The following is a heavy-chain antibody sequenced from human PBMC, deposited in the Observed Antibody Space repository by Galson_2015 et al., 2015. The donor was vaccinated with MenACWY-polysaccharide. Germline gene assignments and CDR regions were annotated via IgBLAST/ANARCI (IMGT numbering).Heavy chain of an antibody. CDR2: INPDGSDK. D-gene: IGHD2-21*01. CDR3: GRHFDWAFDY. J-gene: IGHJ4*02. Sequence: SLRLSCAASGFSFSGRWMTWVRQAPGKGLEWVANINPDGSDKYYVDSVKGRFIISRDNAKNSVYLQMNGLRVEDTAMYYCGRHFDWAFDYRGQGALVTVSS. V-gene: IGHV3-7*01. CDR1: GFSFSGRW.